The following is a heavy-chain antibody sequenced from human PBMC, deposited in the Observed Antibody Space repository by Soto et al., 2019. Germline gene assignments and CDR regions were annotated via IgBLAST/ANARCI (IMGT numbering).Heavy chain of an antibody. CDR3: AREIGSTSRYSGHLIDY. CDR2: ISTYNANT. V-gene: IGHV1-18*04. D-gene: IGHD2-2*01. Sequence: VKVSCKASGYTFTTYGISWVRQAPGQGLEWMGWISTYNANTNYAQKFQGRVTMTADTSSSTAYMELRSLRSDDTAVYYCAREIGSTSRYSGHLIDYWGQGTLVTVSS. CDR1: GYTFTTYG. J-gene: IGHJ4*02.